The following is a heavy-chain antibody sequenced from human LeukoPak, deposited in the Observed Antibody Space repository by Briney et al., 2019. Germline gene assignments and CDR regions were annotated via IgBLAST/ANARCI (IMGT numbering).Heavy chain of an antibody. D-gene: IGHD5-18*01. V-gene: IGHV3-30*02. CDR1: GFTFSAFA. CDR3: SKRHAYSSPHFDY. J-gene: IGHJ4*02. CDR2: IQYDGSKK. Sequence: PGGSLTLSCAASGFTFSAFAMHWVRQAPGKGLEWVAFIQYDGSKKYYADSVKGRFSVSRDNSENTVFLQMNSLRTEDAAVYYCSKRHAYSSPHFDYWGQGTLVTVSS.